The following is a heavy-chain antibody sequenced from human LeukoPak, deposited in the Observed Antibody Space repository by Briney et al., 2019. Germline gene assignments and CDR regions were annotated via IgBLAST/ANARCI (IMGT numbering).Heavy chain of an antibody. V-gene: IGHV4-39*01. J-gene: IGHJ4*02. D-gene: IGHD5-18*01. CDR1: DGSITSDSYS. CDR3: ARLRGGVQLWGD. CDR2: LIYAGTN. Sequence: PSETLSLTCPVSDGSITSDSYSWGWIRPPPGKGMQCIVSLIYAGTNYYNPSLKSRGPMPVDTSKNQFSLKLSSVVATDTAVYYCARLRGGVQLWGDWGQGTLVTVSS.